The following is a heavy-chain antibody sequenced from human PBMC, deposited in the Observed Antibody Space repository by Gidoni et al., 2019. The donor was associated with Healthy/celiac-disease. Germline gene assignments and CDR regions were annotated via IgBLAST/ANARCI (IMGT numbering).Heavy chain of an antibody. V-gene: IGHV1-46*03. Sequence: QVQLVQAGAAVAKPGASVTVSCKASGYTFTSYYMHWVRQAPGQGLEWMGMIEPSGGTTRYAQKFQGRVTMTRDTSTSTVYMELSSLKSEDTAVYYCARISDPSSGYLWPFDYWGQGTLVTVSS. CDR3: ARISDPSSGYLWPFDY. CDR1: GYTFTSYY. J-gene: IGHJ4*02. D-gene: IGHD3-22*01. CDR2: IEPSGGTT.